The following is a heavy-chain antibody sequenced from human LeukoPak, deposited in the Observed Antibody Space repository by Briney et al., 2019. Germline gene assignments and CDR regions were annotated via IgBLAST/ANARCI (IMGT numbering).Heavy chain of an antibody. J-gene: IGHJ4*02. D-gene: IGHD3-3*02. CDR3: VRTSYGLALDY. CDR1: GFTFSSYS. Sequence: PGGSLRLSCAASGFTFSSYSMNWVRQAPGKGLEWVSCISSSSSYIYYADSVKGRSTISRDNSKNTVYLQMNSLRAEDTALYYCVRTSYGLALDYWGQGTLVTVSS. CDR2: ISSSSSYI. V-gene: IGHV3-21*04.